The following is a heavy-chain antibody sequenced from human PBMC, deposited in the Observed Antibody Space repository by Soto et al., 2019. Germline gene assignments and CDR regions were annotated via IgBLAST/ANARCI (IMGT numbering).Heavy chain of an antibody. CDR3: ARHQLYGSYYYYYYMDV. D-gene: IGHD3-10*01. V-gene: IGHV5-51*01. J-gene: IGHJ6*03. Sequence: GESLKISCKGSGYSFTSYWIGWVRQMPGKGLEWMGIIYPGDSDTRYSPSFQGQVTISADKSISTAYLQWSSLKASDTAMYYCARHQLYGSYYYYYYMDVWGKGTTVTVSS. CDR2: IYPGDSDT. CDR1: GYSFTSYW.